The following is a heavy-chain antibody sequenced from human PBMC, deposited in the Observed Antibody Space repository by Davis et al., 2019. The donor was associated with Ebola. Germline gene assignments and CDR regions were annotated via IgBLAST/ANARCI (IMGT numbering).Heavy chain of an antibody. J-gene: IGHJ4*02. V-gene: IGHV4-34*01. Sequence: PSETLSLTCAVYGDSFSGYYWTWIRQPPGKGLAWIGEIYHTGRTNYNPSLKTRVTISVDTSNNQFSLKLNTVTAADTAIYYCARYNFPLFDYWSQGTLVTVSS. CDR2: IYHTGRT. CDR3: ARYNFPLFDY. D-gene: IGHD5-24*01. CDR1: GDSFSGYY.